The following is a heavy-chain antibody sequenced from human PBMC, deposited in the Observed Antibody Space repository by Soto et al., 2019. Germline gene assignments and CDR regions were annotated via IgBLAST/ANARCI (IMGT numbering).Heavy chain of an antibody. D-gene: IGHD5-18*01. J-gene: IGHJ4*02. CDR3: ARDPRGDVDTAMEVDY. CDR2: IIPIFGTA. V-gene: IGHV1-69*12. Sequence: QVQLVQSGAEVKKPGSSVKVSCKASGGTFSSYAISWVRQAPGQGLEWMGGIIPIFGTANYAQKFQGRVTITADESTSTANMELSGLRSEDTAVYYCARDPRGDVDTAMEVDYWGQGTLVTVSS. CDR1: GGTFSSYA.